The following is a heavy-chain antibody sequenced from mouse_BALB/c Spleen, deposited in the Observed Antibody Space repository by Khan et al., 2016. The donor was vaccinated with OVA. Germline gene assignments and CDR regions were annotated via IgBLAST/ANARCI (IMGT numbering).Heavy chain of an antibody. D-gene: IGHD2-3*01. Sequence: QVRLQQSGTELVRPGTSVKISCKASGYAFTNYWLGWVKQRPGHGLEWIGNIYPGSGHTYYNEKFKVKATLTADKSSSTAYMQLSSLTSEDSAVYVCARSVGYSYYWYFDVGGAGTTVTVSS. J-gene: IGHJ1*01. CDR3: ARSVGYSYYWYFDV. CDR2: IYPGSGHT. V-gene: IGHV1-63*01. CDR1: GYAFTNYW.